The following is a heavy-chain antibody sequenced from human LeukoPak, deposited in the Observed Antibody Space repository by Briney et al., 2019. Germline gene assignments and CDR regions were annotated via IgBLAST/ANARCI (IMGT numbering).Heavy chain of an antibody. J-gene: IGHJ4*02. CDR3: ARAGKNGESDY. D-gene: IGHD1-14*01. V-gene: IGHV1-8*02. Sequence: ASVKVSCKASGFTFTGYYMYWVRQAPGQGLEWMGWMNPNSGNTGYARKFQGRVTMTRNTSISTAYMELSSLRSEDTAVYYCARAGKNGESDYWGQGTLVTVSS. CDR2: MNPNSGNT. CDR1: GFTFTGYY.